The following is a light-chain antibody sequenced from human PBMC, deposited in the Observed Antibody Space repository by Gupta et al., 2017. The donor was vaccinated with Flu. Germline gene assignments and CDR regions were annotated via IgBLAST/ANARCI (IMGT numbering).Light chain of an antibody. V-gene: IGLV3-1*01. CDR1: KLGDKY. CDR3: QAGDSSRGVV. Sequence: SYELTQPPSVSVSPGQTASITCSGDKLGDKYACWYQQKPGQSPVLVIYQDSKRPSGIPERFSGSYSGNTATLTISGTQAMDEADYYCQAGDSSRGVVFGGGTKLTVL. CDR2: QDS. J-gene: IGLJ2*01.